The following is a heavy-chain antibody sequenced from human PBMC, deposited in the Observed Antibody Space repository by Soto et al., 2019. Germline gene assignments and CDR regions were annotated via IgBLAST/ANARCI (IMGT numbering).Heavy chain of an antibody. V-gene: IGHV1-69*13. D-gene: IGHD5-12*01. CDR2: IIPIFGTA. CDR3: ASPEGEMATNYYYYGMDV. J-gene: IGHJ6*02. Sequence: SVKVSCKASGGTFSSYAIRLVRQAPGQGLEWMGGIIPIFGTANYAQKFQGRVTITADESTSTAYVELSSLRSEDTAVYYCASPEGEMATNYYYYGMDVWGQGTTVTVSS. CDR1: GGTFSSYA.